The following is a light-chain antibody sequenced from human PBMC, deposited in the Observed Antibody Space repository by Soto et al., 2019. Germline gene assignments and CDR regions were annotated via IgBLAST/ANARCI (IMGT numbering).Light chain of an antibody. CDR2: EVN. CDR3: CSYAGSSAPVV. V-gene: IGLV2-23*02. CDR1: SSDVGSYNL. J-gene: IGLJ2*01. Sequence: QSALTQPASVSGSPGQSITISCTGTSSDVGSYNLVSWYQQHPGKAPKLMIYEVNKRPSGVSNRFSGSKSGNTASLTISGLQAEDEADYYCCSYAGSSAPVVFGGGTK.